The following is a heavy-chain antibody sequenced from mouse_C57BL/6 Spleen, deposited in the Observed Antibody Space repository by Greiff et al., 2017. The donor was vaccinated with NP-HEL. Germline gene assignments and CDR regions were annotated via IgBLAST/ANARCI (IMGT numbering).Heavy chain of an antibody. D-gene: IGHD2-1*01. CDR3: ERGGGNYVGYALDY. CDR1: GYTFTSYW. J-gene: IGHJ4*01. V-gene: IGHV1-52*01. CDR2: IDPSDSET. Sequence: QVQLQQPGAELVRPGSSVKLSCKASGYTFTSYWMHWVKQRPIQGLEWIGNIDPSDSETHYNQKFKDKATLTVDKSSSTAYMQLSSLTSEDSAVYYWERGGGNYVGYALDYWGQGTSVTVSS.